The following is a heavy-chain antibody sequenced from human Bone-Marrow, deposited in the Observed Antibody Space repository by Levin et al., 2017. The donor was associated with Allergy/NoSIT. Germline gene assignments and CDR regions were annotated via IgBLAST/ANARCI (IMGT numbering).Heavy chain of an antibody. D-gene: IGHD2-21*01. J-gene: IGHJ4*02. CDR3: ARGRGGAWLDY. CDR1: GFTFSSYW. V-gene: IGHV3-74*01. Sequence: PGGSLRLSCAASGFTFSSYWMHWVRQAPGKGLVWVSNIIGDGSTTTYADPVKGRFTISRDNARNTLYLQMNSLGAEDTAVYYCARGRGGAWLDYWGQGTLVTVSS. CDR2: IIGDGSTT.